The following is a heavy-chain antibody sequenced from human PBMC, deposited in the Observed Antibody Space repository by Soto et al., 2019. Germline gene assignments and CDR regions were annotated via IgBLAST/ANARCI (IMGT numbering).Heavy chain of an antibody. J-gene: IGHJ4*02. D-gene: IGHD1-1*01. V-gene: IGHV4-59*01. Sequence: SETLSLTCTVSGGSISSYYWSWIRQPPGKGLEWIGYIYYSGSTNYNPSLKSRVTISVDTSKNQFSLKLSSVTAADTAVYYCARDGYTLDNWGQGILVTVSS. CDR3: ARDGYTLDN. CDR2: IYYSGST. CDR1: GGSISSYY.